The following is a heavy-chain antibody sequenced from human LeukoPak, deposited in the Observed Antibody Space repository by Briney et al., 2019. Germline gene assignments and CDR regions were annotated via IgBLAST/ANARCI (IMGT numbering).Heavy chain of an antibody. CDR3: ARSRGMIQLPSTFDY. CDR2: ISSSGDST. J-gene: IGHJ4*02. V-gene: IGHV3-64*01. Sequence: GGSLRLSCSASGFTFSTYAMLCVRQPPEKGLEYVSAISSSGDSTYSATSVKGRFTITRDNSKNTPDLELGGLRAEGRAVYYCARSRGMIQLPSTFDYWGQGTLVTVSS. D-gene: IGHD2-2*01. CDR1: GFTFSTYA.